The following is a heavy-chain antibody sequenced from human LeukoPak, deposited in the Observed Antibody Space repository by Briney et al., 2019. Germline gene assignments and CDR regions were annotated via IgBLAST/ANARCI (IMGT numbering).Heavy chain of an antibody. Sequence: GGSLRLSCAASGFTFSDYYMSWIRQAPGKGLEWVSYISSSGNTIYYADSVKGRFTISRDNAKNSLYLQMNSLRAEDTAVYYCARDRAYSSSWLNYWGQGTLVTVSS. CDR1: GFTFSDYY. CDR3: ARDRAYSSSWLNY. V-gene: IGHV3-11*01. CDR2: ISSSGNTI. J-gene: IGHJ4*02. D-gene: IGHD6-13*01.